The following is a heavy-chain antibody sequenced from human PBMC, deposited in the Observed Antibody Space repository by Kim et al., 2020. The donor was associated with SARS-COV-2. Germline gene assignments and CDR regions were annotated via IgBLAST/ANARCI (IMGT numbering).Heavy chain of an antibody. Sequence: GESLKISCKGSGYSFTSYWISWVRQMPGKGLEWMGRIDPSDSYTNYSPSFQGHVTISADKSISTAYLQWSSLKASDTAMYYCARCEYSSSPLDYWGQGTLVTVSS. V-gene: IGHV5-10-1*01. CDR1: GYSFTSYW. CDR3: ARCEYSSSPLDY. D-gene: IGHD6-6*01. CDR2: IDPSDSYT. J-gene: IGHJ4*02.